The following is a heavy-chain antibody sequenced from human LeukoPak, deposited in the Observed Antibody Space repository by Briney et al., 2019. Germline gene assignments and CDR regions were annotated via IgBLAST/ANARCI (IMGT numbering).Heavy chain of an antibody. J-gene: IGHJ5*02. CDR3: ARHVTAAGWENWFDP. CDR2: IYYSGST. D-gene: IGHD6-13*01. Sequence: PSETLSLTCTVSGGSISSSSYYWGWIRQPPGKGLEWIGSIYYSGSTYYNPSLKSLLTISVDTSKNQFSLKLSSVTAADTAVYYCARHVTAAGWENWFDPWGQGTLVTVSS. V-gene: IGHV4-39*01. CDR1: GGSISSSSYY.